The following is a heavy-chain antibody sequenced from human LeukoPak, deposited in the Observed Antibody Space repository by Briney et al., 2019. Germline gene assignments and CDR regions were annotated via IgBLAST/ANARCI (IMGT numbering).Heavy chain of an antibody. CDR1: GFTFSSYA. D-gene: IGHD4-17*01. Sequence: GGSLRLSCAASGFTFSSYAMSWVRQAPGKGLEWVSAISGSGGSTYYADSVKGRFTISRDNSKNTLYLQMNSLRAEDTAVYYCAKDASPGGTVTTDLDYWGQGTLVAVSS. CDR2: ISGSGGST. J-gene: IGHJ4*02. CDR3: AKDASPGGTVTTDLDY. V-gene: IGHV3-23*01.